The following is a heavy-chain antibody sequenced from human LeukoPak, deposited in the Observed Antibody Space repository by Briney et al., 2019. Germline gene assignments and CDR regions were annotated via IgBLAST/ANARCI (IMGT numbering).Heavy chain of an antibody. D-gene: IGHD6-19*01. V-gene: IGHV1/OR15-1*04. CDR2: INPNSGGT. Sequence: VASVKVSCKASGYIFTDYYMHWVRQAPGQELGWMGRINPNSGGTNYAQKFQGRVTMTRDTSISTAYMELSRLRSDDTAVYYCARDRSAYSSGWYHYWGQGTLVTVSS. J-gene: IGHJ4*02. CDR1: GYIFTDYY. CDR3: ARDRSAYSSGWYHY.